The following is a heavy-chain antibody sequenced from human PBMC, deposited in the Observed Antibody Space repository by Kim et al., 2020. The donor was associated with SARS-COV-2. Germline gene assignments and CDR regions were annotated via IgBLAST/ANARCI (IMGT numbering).Heavy chain of an antibody. D-gene: IGHD2-2*01. CDR1: GGSISSYY. J-gene: IGHJ5*02. V-gene: IGHV4-4*07. CDR2: IYTSGST. Sequence: SETLSLTCTVSGGSISSYYWSWIRQPAGKGLEWIGRIYTSGSTNYNPSLKSRVTMSVDTSKNQFSLKLSSVTAADTAVYYCARLVDRYCSSTSCYGGGNWFDPWGQGTLVTVSS. CDR3: ARLVDRYCSSTSCYGGGNWFDP.